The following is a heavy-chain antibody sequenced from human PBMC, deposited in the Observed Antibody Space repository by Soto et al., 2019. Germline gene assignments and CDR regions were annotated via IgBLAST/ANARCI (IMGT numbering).Heavy chain of an antibody. J-gene: IGHJ5*02. CDR2: ISSSSSTI. V-gene: IGHV3-48*01. CDR3: AREYCSSTSCLNWFDP. D-gene: IGHD2-2*01. Sequence: GGSLRLSCAASGFTFSSYSMNWVRQAQGKGLEWVSYISSSSSTIYYADSVKGRFTISRDNAKNSLYLQMNSLRAEDTAVYYCAREYCSSTSCLNWFDPWGQGTLVTVSS. CDR1: GFTFSSYS.